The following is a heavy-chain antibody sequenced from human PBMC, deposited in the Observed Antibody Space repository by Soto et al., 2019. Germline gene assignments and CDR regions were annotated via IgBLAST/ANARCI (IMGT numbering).Heavy chain of an antibody. V-gene: IGHV3-30*03. CDR3: ARDVYGMDV. J-gene: IGHJ6*02. CDR2: ISNDGSNK. Sequence: GGSLRLSCAASGFSFSTYGMHWVRQGPGKGLEWVAVISNDGSNKYYADSVKGRFTISRDNSKNTLYLQMNSLRAEDTAVYYCARDVYGMDVWGQGTTVTVSS. CDR1: GFSFSTYG.